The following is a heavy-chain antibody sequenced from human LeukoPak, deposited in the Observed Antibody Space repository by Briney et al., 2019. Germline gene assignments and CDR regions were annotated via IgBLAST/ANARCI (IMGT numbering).Heavy chain of an antibody. CDR3: ARGRPSYYAMDV. Sequence: SRTLSVTCGISGDTVSSRSAWNWLTQSPSRGLEWLGRTFYWSTWKTDFAVSMSSRMTIIPDTSNNQFSLQLNSVTPEDTGVYFCARGRPSYYAMDVWGEGTSATVSS. CDR2: TFYWSTWKT. V-gene: IGHV6-1*01. CDR1: GDTVSSRSA. J-gene: IGHJ6*04.